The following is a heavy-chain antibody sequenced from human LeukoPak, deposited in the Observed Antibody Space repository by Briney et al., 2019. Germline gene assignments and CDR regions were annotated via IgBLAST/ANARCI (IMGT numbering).Heavy chain of an antibody. Sequence: ASVKVSCKAAGFAFTSYGISLVRQAPGQGLEWMGGIRAYKGNTNYAQKLQGRVTMTTDTSTSTAYMELRSLRSDDTAVYYCTRRFFESRFSEWLSMAVWGKRTTVTVSS. CDR2: IRAYKGNT. D-gene: IGHD3-3*01. J-gene: IGHJ6*03. CDR1: GFAFTSYG. CDR3: TRRFFESRFSEWLSMAV. V-gene: IGHV1-18*01.